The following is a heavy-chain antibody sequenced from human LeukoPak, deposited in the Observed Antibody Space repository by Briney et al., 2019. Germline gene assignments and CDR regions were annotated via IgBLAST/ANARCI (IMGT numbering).Heavy chain of an antibody. CDR3: ATKKKNRYYYYGMDV. V-gene: IGHV1-24*01. CDR1: GYTFTGYY. J-gene: IGHJ6*02. Sequence: ASVKVSCKASGYTFTGYYMHWVRQAPGKGLEWMGGFDPEDGETIYAQKFQGRVTMTEDTSSDTAYMELSSLRSEDTAVYYCATKKKNRYYYYGMDVWGQGTTVTVSS. CDR2: FDPEDGET. D-gene: IGHD1-14*01.